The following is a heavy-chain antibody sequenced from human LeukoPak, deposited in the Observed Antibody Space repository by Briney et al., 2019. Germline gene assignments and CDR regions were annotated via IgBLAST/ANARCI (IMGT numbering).Heavy chain of an antibody. CDR3: ARGHGDYDY. CDR1: GGSISSYY. CDR2: IYYSGST. V-gene: IGHV4-59*01. D-gene: IGHD4-17*01. J-gene: IGHJ4*02. Sequence: SGTLSLTCTVSGGSISSYYWSWIRQPPGKGLEWIGYIYYSGSTNYNPSLKSRVTISVYTSKNQFSLKLSSVTSADTAVYYCARGHGDYDYWGQGTLVTVSS.